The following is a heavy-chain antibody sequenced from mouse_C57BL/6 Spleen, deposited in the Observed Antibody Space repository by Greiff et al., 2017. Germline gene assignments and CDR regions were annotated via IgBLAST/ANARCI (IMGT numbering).Heavy chain of an antibody. J-gene: IGHJ2*01. D-gene: IGHD1-1*01. Sequence: LVESGAELVKPGASVKLSCKASGYTFTEYTIHWVKQRSGQGLEWIGWFYPGSGSIKYNEKFKDKATLTAAKSSSTVYMELSRLTSEDSAVXYWGRNERTTVVVGDYFDYWGQGTTLTVSS. CDR1: GYTFTEYT. CDR2: FYPGSGSI. CDR3: GRNERTTVVVGDYFDY. V-gene: IGHV1-62-2*01.